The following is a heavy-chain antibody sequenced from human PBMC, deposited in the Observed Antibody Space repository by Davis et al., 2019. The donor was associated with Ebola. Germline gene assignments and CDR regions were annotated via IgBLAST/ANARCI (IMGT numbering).Heavy chain of an antibody. CDR1: GFTFSDYE. V-gene: IGHV3-48*03. Sequence: PGGPLRLSCEAAGFTFSDYEMNWVRQAPGKGLEWVSYITDNSSAVYYAGPVRGRFTVSRDNAKNSPYLQMDNLSADDPAVYFCARRSGDTAGDTWEGFDHWGQGTLVTVSS. CDR2: ITDNSSAV. J-gene: IGHJ5*02. D-gene: IGHD5-18*01. CDR3: ARRSGDTAGDTWEGFDH.